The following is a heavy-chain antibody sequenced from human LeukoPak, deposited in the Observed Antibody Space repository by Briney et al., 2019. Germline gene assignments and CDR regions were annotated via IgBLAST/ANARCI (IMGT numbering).Heavy chain of an antibody. CDR3: AKVPTSTWYKGIDC. Sequence: GGSLRLSCAASGFIVSSCYMYWVRQAPGKGLEWVSTISGSGGSTYYADSVKGRFIISRDNSKNTLYLQMNSLRAEDTAMYYCAKVPTSTWYKGIDCWGQGTLVTVSS. J-gene: IGHJ4*02. CDR2: ISGSGGST. V-gene: IGHV3-23*01. D-gene: IGHD6-13*01. CDR1: GFIVSSCY.